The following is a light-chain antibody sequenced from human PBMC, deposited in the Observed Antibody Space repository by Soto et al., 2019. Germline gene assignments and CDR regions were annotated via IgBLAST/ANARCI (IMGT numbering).Light chain of an antibody. CDR2: GAS. V-gene: IGKV3-20*01. J-gene: IGKJ1*01. CDR1: QTIGDT. CDR3: QQYGTSPRT. Sequence: EIVMTQSSATLSVSPGERATLACRASQTIGDTLAWYQQKPGQAPRLLIYGASSRATGIPDRFSGSGSETDFTLTISRVEAEDSAVYFCQQYGTSPRTFGQGTKVDIK.